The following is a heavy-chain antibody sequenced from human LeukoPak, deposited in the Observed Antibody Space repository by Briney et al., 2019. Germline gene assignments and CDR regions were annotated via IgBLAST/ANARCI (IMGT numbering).Heavy chain of an antibody. CDR3: ARGADWLSKRYLDY. Sequence: ASMKVSCKASGYTFTSYFVSWVRHAPGQGLEWMGIINPSVGSTSYAQKFQGRVTVTRDMSTSTVYMELSSLRSEDTAVYYCARGADWLSKRYLDYWGQGTLVTVSS. V-gene: IGHV1-46*01. CDR2: INPSVGST. CDR1: GYTFTSYF. D-gene: IGHD3-9*01. J-gene: IGHJ4*02.